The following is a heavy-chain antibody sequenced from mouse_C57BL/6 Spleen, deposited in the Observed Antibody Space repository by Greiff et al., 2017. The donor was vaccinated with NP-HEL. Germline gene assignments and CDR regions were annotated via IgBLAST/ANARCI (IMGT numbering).Heavy chain of an antibody. D-gene: IGHD1-1*01. V-gene: IGHV1-82*01. CDR2: IYLGDGDT. J-gene: IGHJ3*01. Sequence: VQLQQSGPELVKPGASVKISCKASGYAFSSSWMNWVKQRPGKGLEWIGRIYLGDGDTNYNGKFKGKATLTADKSSSTAYMQLSSLTSEDSAVYFCAVYYGSSPWFAYWGQGTLVTVSA. CDR1: GYAFSSSW. CDR3: AVYYGSSPWFAY.